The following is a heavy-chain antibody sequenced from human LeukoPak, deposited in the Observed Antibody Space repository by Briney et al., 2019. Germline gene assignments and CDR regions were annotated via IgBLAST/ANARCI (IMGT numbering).Heavy chain of an antibody. J-gene: IGHJ3*02. V-gene: IGHV3-21*01. CDR3: ARDLEFSRGEGI. Sequence: GGSLRLSCAASGFTFSSYSMNWVRQAPGKGLGWVSSISSSSSYIYYADSVKGRFTISRDNAKNSLYLQMNSLRAEDTAVYYCARDLEFSRGEGIWGQGTMVTVSS. D-gene: IGHD2/OR15-2a*01. CDR2: ISSSSSYI. CDR1: GFTFSSYS.